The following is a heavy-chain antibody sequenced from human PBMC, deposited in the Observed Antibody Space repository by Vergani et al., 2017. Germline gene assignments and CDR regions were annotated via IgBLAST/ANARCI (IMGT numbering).Heavy chain of an antibody. CDR3: ARTSDDILTGSYYYYMDV. Sequence: QVQLQESGPGLVKPSETLSLTCTVSGGSISSYYWSWIRQPAGKGLEWIGRIYTSGSTNYNPSLKSRVTMSVDTPKNQFSLKLSSVTAADTAVYYCARTSDDILTGSYYYYMDVWGKGTTVTVSS. D-gene: IGHD3-9*01. V-gene: IGHV4-4*07. J-gene: IGHJ6*03. CDR1: GGSISSYY. CDR2: IYTSGST.